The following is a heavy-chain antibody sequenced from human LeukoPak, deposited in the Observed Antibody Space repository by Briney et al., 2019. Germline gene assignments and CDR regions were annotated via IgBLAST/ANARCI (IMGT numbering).Heavy chain of an antibody. CDR1: GGSISSYY. V-gene: IGHV4-59*13. Sequence: SETLSLTCTVSGGSISSYYWSWIRQPPGKGLEWIGYIYYSGSTNYNPSLKSRVTISVDTSKNQFSLKLSSVPAADTAVYYCARAPPTMVRDWGQGTLVTVSS. CDR2: IYYSGST. CDR3: ARAPPTMVRD. D-gene: IGHD3-10*01. J-gene: IGHJ4*02.